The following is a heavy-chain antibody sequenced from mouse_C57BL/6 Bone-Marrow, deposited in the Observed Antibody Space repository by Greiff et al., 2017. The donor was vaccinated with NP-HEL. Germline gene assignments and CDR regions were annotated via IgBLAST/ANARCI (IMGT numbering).Heavy chain of an antibody. J-gene: IGHJ4*01. CDR1: GYTFTSYW. D-gene: IGHD6-2*01. V-gene: IGHV1-61*01. CDR3: ARNGDLFYAMDY. CDR2: IYPSDSET. Sequence: QVQLQQPGAELVRPGSSVKLSCKASGYTFTSYWMDWVKQRPGQGLEWIGNIYPSDSETHYNQKFKDKATLTVDKSSSTAYMQLSSLTSEDSAVYYCARNGDLFYAMDYWGQGTSVTVSS.